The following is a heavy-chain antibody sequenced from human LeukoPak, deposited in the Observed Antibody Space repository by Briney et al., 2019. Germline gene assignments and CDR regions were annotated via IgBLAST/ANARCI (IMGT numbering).Heavy chain of an antibody. Sequence: KPSETLSLTCTVSGGSISSGSYYWSWIRQPAGKGPEWIGRIYTSGSTNYNPSLKSRVTISVDTSKNQFSLKLSSVTAADTAVYYCARDPIYSSDAFDIWGQGTMVTVSS. V-gene: IGHV4-61*02. J-gene: IGHJ3*02. CDR2: IYTSGST. CDR1: GGSISSGSYY. CDR3: ARDPIYSSDAFDI. D-gene: IGHD5-18*01.